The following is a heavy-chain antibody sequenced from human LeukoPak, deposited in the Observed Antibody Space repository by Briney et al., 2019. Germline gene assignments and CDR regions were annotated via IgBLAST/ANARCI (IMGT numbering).Heavy chain of an antibody. CDR1: AFTFSSYA. Sequence: PGGSLRLSCAASAFTFSSYAMSWVRQAPGKGLEWVSAISGSGGSTYYADSVKGRFTISRDNSKNTLYLQMNSLRGEDTAVYYCAKRRDYYGSGSYFDYWGQGTLVTVSS. CDR3: AKRRDYYGSGSYFDY. CDR2: ISGSGGST. J-gene: IGHJ4*02. V-gene: IGHV3-23*01. D-gene: IGHD3-10*01.